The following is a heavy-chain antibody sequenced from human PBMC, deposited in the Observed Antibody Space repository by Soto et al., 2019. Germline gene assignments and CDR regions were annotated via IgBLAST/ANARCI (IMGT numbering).Heavy chain of an antibody. Sequence: SVKVSCKASGGTFSSYAISWVRQAPGQGLEWMGGIIPIFGTANYAQKFQGRVTITADESTSTAYMELSSLRSEDTAVHYCARKTAYCSSTSCRGGGYYYYGMDVWGQGTTVTVSS. CDR3: ARKTAYCSSTSCRGGGYYYYGMDV. CDR2: IIPIFGTA. J-gene: IGHJ6*02. CDR1: GGTFSSYA. V-gene: IGHV1-69*13. D-gene: IGHD2-2*01.